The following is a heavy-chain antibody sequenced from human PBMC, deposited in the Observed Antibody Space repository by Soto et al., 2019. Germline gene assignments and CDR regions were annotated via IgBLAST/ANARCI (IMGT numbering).Heavy chain of an antibody. V-gene: IGHV3-7*03. Sequence: PGGSLRLSCAASGFTFSSYWMSWVRQAPGKGLEWVANIKEDGSEKYYVDSVKGRFTISRDNAKNSLSLQMNSLRAEDTAVYYCASSPYPSYYYYGMDVWGQGTTVTVSS. J-gene: IGHJ6*02. CDR3: ASSPYPSYYYYGMDV. CDR2: IKEDGSEK. CDR1: GFTFSSYW.